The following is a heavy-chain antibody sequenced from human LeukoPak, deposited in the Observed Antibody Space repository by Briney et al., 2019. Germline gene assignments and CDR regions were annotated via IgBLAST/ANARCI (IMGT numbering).Heavy chain of an antibody. CDR2: ISGGGGST. CDR3: AKDLSLLTYFDS. Sequence: GGSLRLSCAASGFTFSSYAMSWVRQAPGKGLEWVSGISGGGGSTYYADSVKGRFTISRDNSKNTLYLQMNSLRGEDTAVCYCAKDLSLLTYFDSWGQGTLVTVSS. CDR1: GFTFSSYA. V-gene: IGHV3-23*01. J-gene: IGHJ4*02.